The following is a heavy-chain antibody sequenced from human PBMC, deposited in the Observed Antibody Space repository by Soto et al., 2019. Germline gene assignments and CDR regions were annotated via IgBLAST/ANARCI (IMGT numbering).Heavy chain of an antibody. Sequence: QVQLVESGGGVVQPGRSLRLSCAASAFTFSNYGMHWVRQAPGKGLEWVAVIWSDGSNKYHADSVKGRITISRDNSKNTLYLEMNSLRAEDMAVYYCARGMTTVTPNRYYYGMDVWGQGTTVTVSS. V-gene: IGHV3-33*01. CDR2: IWSDGSNK. CDR3: ARGMTTVTPNRYYYGMDV. D-gene: IGHD4-17*01. CDR1: AFTFSNYG. J-gene: IGHJ6*02.